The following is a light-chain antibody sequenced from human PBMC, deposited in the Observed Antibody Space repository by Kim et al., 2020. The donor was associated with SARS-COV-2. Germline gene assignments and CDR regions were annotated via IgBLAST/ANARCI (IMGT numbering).Light chain of an antibody. CDR3: CSYGGNYPYL. CDR2: DVS. CDR1: SSDVGSYNY. V-gene: IGLV2-11*01. J-gene: IGLJ1*01. Sequence: QSALTQPRSVSGSPGQSVTIPCTGTSSDVGSYNYVSWYQHHPGKAPELMIYDVSERPSGVPDRFSGSKSGNAASLTISGLQAEDEADYYCCSYGGNYPYLFGTGTKVTVL.